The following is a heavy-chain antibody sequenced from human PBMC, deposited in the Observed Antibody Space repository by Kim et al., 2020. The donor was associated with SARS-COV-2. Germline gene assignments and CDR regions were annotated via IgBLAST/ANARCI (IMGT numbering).Heavy chain of an antibody. J-gene: IGHJ1*01. V-gene: IGHV6-1*01. CDR3: ARDFQH. CDR2: RAKWYN. Sequence: RAKWYNDYAVSVKSRITINPDTSKNQFSLRLNSVTPEDTAVYYCARDFQHWGQGTLVTVSS.